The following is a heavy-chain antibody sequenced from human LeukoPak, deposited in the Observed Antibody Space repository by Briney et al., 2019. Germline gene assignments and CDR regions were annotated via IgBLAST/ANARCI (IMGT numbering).Heavy chain of an antibody. Sequence: ASVKVSCKASGGTFSYIAISWVRQAPGQGLEWMGGIIPLFGTTNYAQKFQGRVTITKNDSTTTAYMELSSLRSDDTAMYYCARAAYNDFWSEYNYFGPWGQGSLVTVSS. CDR3: ARAAYNDFWSEYNYFGP. CDR1: GGTFSYIA. CDR2: IIPLFGTT. J-gene: IGHJ5*02. D-gene: IGHD3-3*01. V-gene: IGHV1-69*05.